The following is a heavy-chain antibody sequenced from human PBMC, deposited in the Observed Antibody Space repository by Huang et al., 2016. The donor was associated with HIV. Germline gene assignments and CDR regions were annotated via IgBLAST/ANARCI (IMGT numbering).Heavy chain of an antibody. D-gene: IGHD6-13*01. CDR1: GYTFTSYD. CDR3: ARSSSSWSNWFDP. CDR2: MNPNNGNT. J-gene: IGHJ5*02. V-gene: IGHV1-8*01. Sequence: QVQLVQSGAEVKKPGASVKVSCKASGYTFTSYDINWVRQATGQGLEWMGGMNPNNGNTGDAQKFQGRVTMTRNTSISTAYMELSSLRAEDTAVYYCARSSSSWSNWFDPWGQGTLVTVSS.